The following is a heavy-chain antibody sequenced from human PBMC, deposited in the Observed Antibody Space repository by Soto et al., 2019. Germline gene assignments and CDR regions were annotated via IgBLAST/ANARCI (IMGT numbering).Heavy chain of an antibody. CDR2: LWYEGSKK. D-gene: IGHD5-12*01. CDR3: ARDSLAIVATTFDY. CDR1: GFTFSSYC. V-gene: IGHV3-33*01. Sequence: QVQLVESGGGVVQPGRSLRLSCAASGFTFSSYCMHWVRQAPGKGLEWVAVLWYEGSKKYYADYVKGRFTIPRDNSKNKRYLQMNSLRAADTAVYYCARDSLAIVATTFDYCGQGTLVTVSS. J-gene: IGHJ4*02.